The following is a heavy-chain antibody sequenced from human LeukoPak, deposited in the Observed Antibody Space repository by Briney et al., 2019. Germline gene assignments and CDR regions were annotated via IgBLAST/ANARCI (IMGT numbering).Heavy chain of an antibody. V-gene: IGHV5-51*01. CDR3: ARTKDYYGSGSYYNMPDY. J-gene: IGHJ4*02. D-gene: IGHD3-10*01. CDR2: IYPGDSDT. CDR1: GYSFTSYW. Sequence: GASLQISCEGSGYSFTSYWIGWVRQMPGKGLEWMGIIYPGDSDTRYSPSFQGQVTISADKSISTAYLQWSSLKASDTAMYYCARTKDYYGSGSYYNMPDYWGQGTLVTVSS.